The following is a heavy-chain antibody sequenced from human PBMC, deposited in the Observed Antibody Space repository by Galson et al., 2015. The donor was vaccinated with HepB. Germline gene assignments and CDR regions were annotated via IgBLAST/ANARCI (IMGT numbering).Heavy chain of an antibody. V-gene: IGHV3-23*01. CDR3: AKDGIMVANNPYHFHY. CDR2: ITSSDGNS. J-gene: IGHJ4*02. CDR1: GFSFTRYA. D-gene: IGHD2-15*01. Sequence: SLRLSCAASGFSFTRYAMTWVRQAPGKGLEWVSSITSSDGNSYYKDSVKGRFTVSRDNSKNTLLLQLNSLRAEDTAMYFCAKDGIMVANNPYHFHYWGQGTLVTVSS.